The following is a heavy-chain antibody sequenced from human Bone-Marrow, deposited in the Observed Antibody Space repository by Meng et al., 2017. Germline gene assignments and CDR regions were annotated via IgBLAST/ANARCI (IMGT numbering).Heavy chain of an antibody. V-gene: IGHV3-64*01. J-gene: IGHJ4*02. CDR2: ISSNGGST. CDR3: ARSPAMVKPYFAY. D-gene: IGHD5-18*01. Sequence: GESLKISCAASGFTFSSYAMHWVRQAPGKGLEYVSAISSNGGSTYYANSMKGRFTISRDNSKNTLYLQMGSLRAEDMAVYYCARSPAMVKPYFAYWGQGKRVNVYS. CDR1: GFTFSSYA.